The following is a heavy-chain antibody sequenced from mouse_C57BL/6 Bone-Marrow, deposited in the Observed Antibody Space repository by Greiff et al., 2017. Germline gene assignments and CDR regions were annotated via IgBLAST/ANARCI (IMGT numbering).Heavy chain of an antibody. CDR2: IDPSDSYT. CDR3: ARETTAVGSTEYYFDD. Sequence: QVQLKQPGAELVMPGASVKLSCKASGYTFTSYWMHWVKQRPGQGLEWIGEIDPSDSYTNYNQKFKGKSTLTVDKSSSTAYMQLSSLTSEDSAVYYGARETTAVGSTEYYFDDWGQGTTLTVSS. CDR1: GYTFTSYW. J-gene: IGHJ2*01. V-gene: IGHV1-69*01. D-gene: IGHD1-1*01.